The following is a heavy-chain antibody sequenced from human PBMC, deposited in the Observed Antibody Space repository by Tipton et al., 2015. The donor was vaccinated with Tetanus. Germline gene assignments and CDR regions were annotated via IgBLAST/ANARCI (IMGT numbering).Heavy chain of an antibody. CDR1: GVSVTTYH. D-gene: IGHD3-10*01. J-gene: IGHJ4*02. V-gene: IGHV4-59*02. CDR2: ITDTGRT. CDR3: ARSKLLWFGESLSGFDS. Sequence: TLSLTCNVSGVSVTTYHWSWIRQPPGKGLEWIGYITDTGRTNYSPSLRNRLTISIDTSKSQFSLRLTSVTAADTAVYYCARSKLLWFGESLSGFDSWGQGTLVTVSA.